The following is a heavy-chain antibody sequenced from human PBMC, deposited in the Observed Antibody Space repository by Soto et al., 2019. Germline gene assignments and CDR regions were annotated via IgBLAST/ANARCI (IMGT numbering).Heavy chain of an antibody. Sequence: QVQLVQSGAEVKKPGASVKVSCKASGYTFTSYYMHWVRQAPGQGLEWMGIINPSGGSTSYAQKFQGRVTMNRDTSTSTVYMELRSLRSEDTAVYYCARDPTPRGITGTTDYWGQGTLVTVSS. J-gene: IGHJ4*02. CDR2: INPSGGST. CDR3: ARDPTPRGITGTTDY. CDR1: GYTFTSYY. D-gene: IGHD1-20*01. V-gene: IGHV1-46*01.